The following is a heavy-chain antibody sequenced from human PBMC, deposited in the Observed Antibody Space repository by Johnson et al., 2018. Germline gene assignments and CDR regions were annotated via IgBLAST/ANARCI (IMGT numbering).Heavy chain of an antibody. V-gene: IGHV3-74*01. CDR2: IHSDGSST. D-gene: IGHD6-13*01. CDR1: GFTFSSYW. Sequence: VQLQESGGGVVQPGRSLRLSCVASGFTFSSYWMHWVRPAPGKGLVWVSRIHSDGSSTSYADSVKGRITISRDNAKNSLYLQMKSLRAEDTASYHCASMFSSSWKGGAFDIWGQGTMVTVSS. CDR3: ASMFSSSWKGGAFDI. J-gene: IGHJ3*02.